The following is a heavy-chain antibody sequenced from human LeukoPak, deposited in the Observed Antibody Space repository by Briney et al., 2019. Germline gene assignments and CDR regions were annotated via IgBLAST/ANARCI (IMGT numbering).Heavy chain of an antibody. CDR2: IYYSGST. Sequence: SETLSLTCTVSGGSIRSFYWSWIRQSPGKGLEWIGYIYYSGSTNYNPSLKSRVTISVDTSKNQFSLKLSSVTAADAAVYYCSRVTGYMIEDYFDYWGQGTLVTVSS. V-gene: IGHV4-59*01. CDR3: SRVTGYMIEDYFDY. D-gene: IGHD3-22*01. CDR1: GGSIRSFY. J-gene: IGHJ4*02.